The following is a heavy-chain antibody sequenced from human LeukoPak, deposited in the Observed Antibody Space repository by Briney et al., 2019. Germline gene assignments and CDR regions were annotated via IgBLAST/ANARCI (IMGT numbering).Heavy chain of an antibody. J-gene: IGHJ4*02. CDR1: GFTFDDYA. CDR2: ISWNSGSI. CDR3: AREDSSGYYRFFDY. V-gene: IGHV3-9*01. Sequence: GGSLRLSCAASGFTFDDYAMHWVRQAPGKGLEWVSGISWNSGSIGYADSVKGRFTISRDNAKNSLYLQMNSLRAEDTAVYYCAREDSSGYYRFFDYWGQGTLVTVSS. D-gene: IGHD3-22*01.